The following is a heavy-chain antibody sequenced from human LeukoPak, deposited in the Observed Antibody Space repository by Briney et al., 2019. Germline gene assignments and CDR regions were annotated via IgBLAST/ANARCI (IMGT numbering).Heavy chain of an antibody. D-gene: IGHD3-22*01. Sequence: GGSLRLSCAASGFTFDDYAMHWVRQAPGKGLEWVSLISGDGTITYYADSTKCRFTVSIDNSKNSLYLQMNSLRTEDTALYYCAKDKLRSTNYYDSSGYILDYWGQGTLVTVSS. J-gene: IGHJ4*02. CDR1: GFTFDDYA. CDR2: ISGDGTIT. V-gene: IGHV3-43*02. CDR3: AKDKLRSTNYYDSSGYILDY.